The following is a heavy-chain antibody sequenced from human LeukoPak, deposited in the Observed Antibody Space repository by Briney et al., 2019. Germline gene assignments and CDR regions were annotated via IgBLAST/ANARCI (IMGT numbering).Heavy chain of an antibody. D-gene: IGHD3-22*01. CDR1: GFTFSSYA. V-gene: IGHV3-30-3*01. CDR3: ARVGNDSSGYYFDY. Sequence: PGGSLRLSCAASGFTFSSYAMHWVRQAPGKGLEWVAVISYDGSNKYYADSVKGRFTISRDNSKNTLYLQMNSLRAEDTAVYYCARVGNDSSGYYFDYWGQGTLVTVSS. J-gene: IGHJ4*02. CDR2: ISYDGSNK.